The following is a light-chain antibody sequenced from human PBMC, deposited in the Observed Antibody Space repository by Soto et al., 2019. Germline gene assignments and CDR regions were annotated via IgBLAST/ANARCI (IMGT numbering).Light chain of an antibody. J-gene: IGKJ1*01. CDR2: GAS. CDR1: QSINDW. V-gene: IGKV1-5*01. Sequence: DIQMTQSPSSLSAFVGDRVTITCRASQSINDWLAWYQQKPGKAPQLLIYGASTLGSGVPSRFRGSGSGTEFTLTISSLQPDDIATYYCQQYNRRHVAFGQGTKVEVK. CDR3: QQYNRRHVA.